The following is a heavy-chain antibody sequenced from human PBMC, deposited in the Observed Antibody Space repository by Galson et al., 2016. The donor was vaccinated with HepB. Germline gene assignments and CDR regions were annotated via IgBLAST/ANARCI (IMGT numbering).Heavy chain of an antibody. CDR1: GASITTMDYC. CDR3: TRHMTPEDTFNV. D-gene: IGHD1-14*01. V-gene: IGHV4-39*01. CDR2: ICHGGDT. J-gene: IGHJ3*01. Sequence: SETLSLTCTVSGASITTMDYCWDWVRQPPGQGPEWIESICHGGDTYYNPSLKGRIVISLDRSKNRFSLRVMSVTAADAAVYHCTRHMTPEDTFNVWGQGTRVTVS.